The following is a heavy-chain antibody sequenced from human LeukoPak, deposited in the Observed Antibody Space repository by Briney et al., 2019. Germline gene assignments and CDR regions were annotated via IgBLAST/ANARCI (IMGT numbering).Heavy chain of an antibody. CDR2: ISYDGSNK. CDR1: GFTFSSYG. D-gene: IGHD6-19*01. V-gene: IGHV3-30*18. Sequence: GRSLRLSCAASGFTFSSYGMHWVRQAPGKGLEWVAVISYDGSNKYYADSVKGRFTISRDNSKNTLYLQMNSLRAEDTAVYYCAKGVWSSGWLFDPWGQGTLVTVSS. CDR3: AKGVWSSGWLFDP. J-gene: IGHJ5*02.